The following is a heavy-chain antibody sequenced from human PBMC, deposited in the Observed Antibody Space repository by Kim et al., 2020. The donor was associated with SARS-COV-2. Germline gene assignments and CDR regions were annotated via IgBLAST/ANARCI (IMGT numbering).Heavy chain of an antibody. Sequence: GGSLRLSCAASGFTFNNACMTWVRQAPGKSLEWVGHIKSQTDGGTTDYAAPVKDRFTISRDDSENTLYLQMNSLTTEDTAVYYCTTSPGYYSTSPFDFWGQGDLVTVS. V-gene: IGHV3-15*01. CDR1: GFTFNNAC. CDR2: IKSQTDGGTT. CDR3: TTSPGYYSTSPFDF. J-gene: IGHJ4*02. D-gene: IGHD3-22*01.